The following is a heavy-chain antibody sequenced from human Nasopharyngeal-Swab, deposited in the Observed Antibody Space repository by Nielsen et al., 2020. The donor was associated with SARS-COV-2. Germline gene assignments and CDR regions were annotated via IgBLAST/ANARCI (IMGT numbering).Heavy chain of an antibody. CDR2: INRSGST. CDR3: ASVGSSSWYQLWFDP. J-gene: IGHJ5*02. D-gene: IGHD6-13*01. V-gene: IGHV4-34*01. Sequence: PGKGLEWIGEINRSGSTNYNPSLKSRVTISVDTSKNQFSLKLSSVTAADTAVYYCASVGSSSWYQLWFDPWGQGTLVTVSS.